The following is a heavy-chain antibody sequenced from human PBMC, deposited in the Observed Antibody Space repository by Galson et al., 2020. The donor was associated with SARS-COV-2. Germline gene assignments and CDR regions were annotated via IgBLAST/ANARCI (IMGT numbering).Heavy chain of an antibody. CDR3: ARDGWDPATPRNWLDP. J-gene: IGHJ5*02. D-gene: IGHD1-26*01. CDR2: IWYDGHNK. V-gene: IGHV3-33*01. Sequence: GESLKISCAASGFTFSSYGMHWVRQAPGKGLEWVAVIWYDGHNKYYVDSVKGRFTISRDDSKNTLYLEMNSLRGEDTAMYYCARDGWDPATPRNWLDPWGQGTLVTVSS. CDR1: GFTFSSYG.